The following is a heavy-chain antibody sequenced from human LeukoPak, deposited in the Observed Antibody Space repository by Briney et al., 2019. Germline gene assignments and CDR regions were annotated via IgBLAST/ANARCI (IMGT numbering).Heavy chain of an antibody. Sequence: PSETLSLTCAVYGGSFSGYYWSWIRQPPGKGLEWIGEINHSGSTNYNPSLKGRVTISVDTSKNQFSLKLSSVTAADTAVYYCASLITMVRGVIITNWFDPWGQGTLVTVSS. D-gene: IGHD3-10*01. J-gene: IGHJ5*02. V-gene: IGHV4-34*01. CDR3: ASLITMVRGVIITNWFDP. CDR2: INHSGST. CDR1: GGSFSGYY.